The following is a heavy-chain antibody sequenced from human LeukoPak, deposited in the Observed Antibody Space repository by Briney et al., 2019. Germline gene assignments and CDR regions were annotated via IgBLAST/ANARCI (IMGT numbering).Heavy chain of an antibody. V-gene: IGHV3-7*01. CDR2: MKQDGSEI. CDR3: ARDKIVGPTTLDY. CDR1: GFTFSNYW. D-gene: IGHD1-26*01. Sequence: GGSLRLSCTASGFTFSNYWMSWVRQAPGKGPEWVANMKQDGSEIYYVDSVKGRFTISRDNAKNSVYLEMNNLRAEDTAVCYCARDKIVGPTTLDYWGQGTLVTVSS. J-gene: IGHJ4*02.